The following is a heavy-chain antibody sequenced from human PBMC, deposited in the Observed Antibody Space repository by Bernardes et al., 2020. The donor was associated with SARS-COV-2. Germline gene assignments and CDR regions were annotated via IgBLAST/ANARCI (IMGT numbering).Heavy chain of an antibody. Sequence: GGSLRLSCAASGFTFSSYGMHWVRQAPGKGLEWVAVIWYAGSNKYYADSVKGRFTISRDNSKNTLYLQMNSLRAEDTAVYYCARAVSGYYGMDVWGQGTTVTVSS. CDR3: ARAVSGYYGMDV. CDR2: IWYAGSNK. J-gene: IGHJ6*02. D-gene: IGHD3-10*01. V-gene: IGHV3-33*01. CDR1: GFTFSSYG.